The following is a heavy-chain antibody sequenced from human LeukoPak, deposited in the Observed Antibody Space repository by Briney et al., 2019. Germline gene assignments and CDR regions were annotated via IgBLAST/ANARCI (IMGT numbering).Heavy chain of an antibody. CDR1: GYTFTSYD. D-gene: IGHD6-13*01. CDR3: ARDRGYSSSWYPTYYFDY. CDR2: MNPNSGNT. Sequence: ASVKVSCKASGYTFTSYDINWVRQATGQGLEWMGWMNPNSGNTGYAQKFQGKVTMTRNTSISTAYMELSRLRSDDTAVYYCARDRGYSSSWYPTYYFDYWGQGTLVTVSS. V-gene: IGHV1-8*01. J-gene: IGHJ4*02.